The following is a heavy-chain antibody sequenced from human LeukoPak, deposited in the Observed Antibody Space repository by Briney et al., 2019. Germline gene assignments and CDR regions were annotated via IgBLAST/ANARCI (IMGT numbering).Heavy chain of an antibody. Sequence: ASVKVSCKASGYTVTSYDINWVRQATGQGLEWMGWMNPNSGNTGYAQKFQGRVTITRNTSISTAYMELSSLRSEDTAVYYCARGYIVALQIYYYYYYMDVWGKGTTVTVSS. D-gene: IGHD5-12*01. CDR2: MNPNSGNT. J-gene: IGHJ6*03. V-gene: IGHV1-8*03. CDR1: GYTVTSYD. CDR3: ARGYIVALQIYYYYYYMDV.